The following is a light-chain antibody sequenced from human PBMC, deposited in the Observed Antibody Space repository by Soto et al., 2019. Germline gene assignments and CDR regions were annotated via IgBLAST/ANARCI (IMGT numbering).Light chain of an antibody. CDR2: AAS. CDR1: QSISTS. CDR3: QQSYSIPFT. J-gene: IGKJ2*01. V-gene: IGKV1-39*01. Sequence: DIQMTQSPSSLSASVGDRVTITCRASQSISTSLNWYQKKPGKVPNLIIYAASSLQSGVPSRFSGSGSGPEFTLTISSLQPEDSATYDCQQSYSIPFTFGQGTEVEIK.